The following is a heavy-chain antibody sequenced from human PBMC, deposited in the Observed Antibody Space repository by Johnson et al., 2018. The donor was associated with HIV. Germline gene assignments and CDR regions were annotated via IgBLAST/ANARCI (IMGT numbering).Heavy chain of an antibody. D-gene: IGHD2-21*02. J-gene: IGHJ3*02. CDR1: GFTFNDHY. V-gene: IGHV3-11*04. CDR2: IRNSGSTV. Sequence: QVQLVESGGGLVKPGGSLRLSCAASGFTFNDHYMSWIRQAPGKGLEWVSYIRNSGSTVYYADSVKGRFTISRDNAKNFLYLQMNSLRAEDTAVYYWARHGGDPLTDDAFDIWGQGTMVIVSS. CDR3: ARHGGDPLTDDAFDI.